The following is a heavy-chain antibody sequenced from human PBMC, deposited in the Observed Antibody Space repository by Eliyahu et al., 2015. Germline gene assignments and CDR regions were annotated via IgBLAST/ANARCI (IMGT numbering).Heavy chain of an antibody. CDR1: GYIFTNYX. CDR3: ARLDGSGKFFNLDD. J-gene: IGHJ4*01. D-gene: IGHD3-10*01. V-gene: IGHV5-51*01. CDR2: IYPDDSDT. Sequence: EVQLVQSGAEXKKPGTSLXISCXGSGYIFTNYXIAWLRQMPGKGLEXXGFIYPDDSDTRYSPSFKGQVSISADKSDNVAYLEWSSLKASDSALYYCARLDGSGKFFNLDDWGHGTRVTVSS.